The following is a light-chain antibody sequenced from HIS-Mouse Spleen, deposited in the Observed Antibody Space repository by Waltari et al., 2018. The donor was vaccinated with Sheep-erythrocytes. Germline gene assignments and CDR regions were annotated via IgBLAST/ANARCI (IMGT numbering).Light chain of an antibody. J-gene: IGLJ1*01. CDR1: SSNLVHNY. CDR2: DNN. Sequence: QSVLTQPPSVSAAPGQQVTISCSGSSSNLVHNYVSWYHQLPGTAPKLLIYDNNKRPSGIPDRFSGSKSGTSATLGITGLQTGDEADYYCGTWDSSLSAGPYVFGTGTKVTVL. CDR3: GTWDSSLSAGPYV. V-gene: IGLV1-51*01.